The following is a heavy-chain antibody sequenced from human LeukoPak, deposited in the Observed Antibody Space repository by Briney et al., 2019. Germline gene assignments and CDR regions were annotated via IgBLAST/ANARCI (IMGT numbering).Heavy chain of an antibody. D-gene: IGHD3-10*01. CDR3: ARERGRKVLWFGELLYQTSFDY. Sequence: GGSLRLSCAASGFTFSSYAMHWVRQAPGKGLEYVSAISSNGGSTYYANSVKGRFTISRDNSKNTLYLQMGSLRAEDMAVYYCARERGRKVLWFGELLYQTSFDYWGQGTLVTVSS. CDR1: GFTFSSYA. J-gene: IGHJ4*02. V-gene: IGHV3-64*01. CDR2: ISSNGGST.